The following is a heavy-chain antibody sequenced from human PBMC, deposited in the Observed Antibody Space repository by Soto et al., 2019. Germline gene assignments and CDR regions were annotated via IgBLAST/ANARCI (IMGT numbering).Heavy chain of an antibody. V-gene: IGHV1-69*06. Sequence: SVELSCKASVGTFSSYASGCVRQDPGQGLEWMRGIIPIVGTANYAQKFQGRVTITADKSTSTAYMELSSLRSEDTAVYYCARDSLTYYDFWSGYQGGYYYYYGMDVWGQGTTVTLSS. D-gene: IGHD3-3*01. CDR1: VGTFSSYA. CDR3: ARDSLTYYDFWSGYQGGYYYYYGMDV. J-gene: IGHJ6*02. CDR2: IIPIVGTA.